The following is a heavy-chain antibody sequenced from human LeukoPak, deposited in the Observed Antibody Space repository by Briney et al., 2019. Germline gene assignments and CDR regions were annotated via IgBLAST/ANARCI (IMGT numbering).Heavy chain of an antibody. CDR2: IIPILGIA. D-gene: IGHD3-22*01. Sequence: SVTVSCKASGGTFIIYAISWVRQAPGQGLEWMGRIIPILGIANYAQKFQGRVTITADKSTSTAYMELSSLRSEDTAVYYCARSNYYDSSGYQYYFDYWGQGTLVTVSS. CDR1: GGTFIIYA. V-gene: IGHV1-69*04. J-gene: IGHJ4*02. CDR3: ARSNYYDSSGYQYYFDY.